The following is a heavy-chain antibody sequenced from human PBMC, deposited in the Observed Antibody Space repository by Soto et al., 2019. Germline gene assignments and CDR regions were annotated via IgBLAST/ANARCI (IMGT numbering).Heavy chain of an antibody. Sequence: PSETLSLTCTVSGGSLTNYYWSWIRQPPGEGLEWIGYIYDSGYASYNPSLNSRVTISMDTSKDQFSLKLSSVTAADTAVYYCARHISGSYSSGYFDYWGQGALVTVSS. CDR2: IYDSGYA. CDR3: ARHISGSYSSGYFDY. J-gene: IGHJ4*02. CDR1: GGSLTNYY. D-gene: IGHD3-22*01. V-gene: IGHV4-59*08.